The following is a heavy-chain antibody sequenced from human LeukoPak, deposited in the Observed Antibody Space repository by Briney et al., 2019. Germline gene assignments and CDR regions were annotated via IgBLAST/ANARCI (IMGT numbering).Heavy chain of an antibody. CDR3: ARHLVVGRFDP. V-gene: IGHV4-39*01. CDR1: GGSINSNSFY. D-gene: IGHD3-10*01. CDR2: IYFTRST. J-gene: IGHJ5*02. Sequence: SETLSLTCTVSGGSINSNSFYWGWIRHPPGKELEWIGSIYFTRSTYYNPSLKSRVIISVDTSKNQFSLKLRSMTAADTAVYYCARHLVVGRFDPWGQGTLVTVSS.